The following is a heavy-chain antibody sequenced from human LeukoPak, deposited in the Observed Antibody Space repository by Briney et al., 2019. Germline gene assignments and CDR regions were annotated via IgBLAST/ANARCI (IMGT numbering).Heavy chain of an antibody. V-gene: IGHV3-48*03. J-gene: IGHJ4*02. D-gene: IGHD2-21*02. CDR2: ISSSGSTI. CDR1: GFTFSSYE. Sequence: PGGSLRLSCAASGFTFSSYEMNWVRQAPGKGLEWVSYISSSGSTIYYADSVKGRFTISRDNAKNSLYLQMNSLRAEDTAVYYCARELDCVFDYWGQGTLVTVSS. CDR3: ARELDCVFDY.